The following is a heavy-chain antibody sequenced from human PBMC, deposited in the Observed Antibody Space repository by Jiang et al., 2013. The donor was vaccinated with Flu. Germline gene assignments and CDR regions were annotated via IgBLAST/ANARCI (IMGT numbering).Heavy chain of an antibody. CDR3: ARDHWKWEPEYDAFDI. J-gene: IGHJ3*02. Sequence: GAEVKKPGASVKVSCKASGYTFTSYGISWVRQAPGQGLEWMGWISAYNGNTNYAQKLQGRVTMTTDTSTSTAYMELRSLRSDDTAVYYCARDHWKWEPEYDAFDIWGQGTMVTVSS. D-gene: IGHD1-26*01. CDR2: ISAYNGNT. V-gene: IGHV1-18*01. CDR1: GYTFTSYG.